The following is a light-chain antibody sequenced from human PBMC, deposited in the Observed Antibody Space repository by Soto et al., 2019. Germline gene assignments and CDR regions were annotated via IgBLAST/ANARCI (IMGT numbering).Light chain of an antibody. CDR2: EGS. V-gene: IGLV2-23*01. J-gene: IGLJ1*01. Sequence: QAALTQPASVAGSPGQAITISCSGSISDVGSSGPVSWYQHHPGQVPKLIIYEGSRRPSGVSSRFSGSKTGNTASLTITGLQAEDEANYYCCSYVGARTYVFGTGTKVTVL. CDR1: ISDVGSSGP. CDR3: CSYVGARTYV.